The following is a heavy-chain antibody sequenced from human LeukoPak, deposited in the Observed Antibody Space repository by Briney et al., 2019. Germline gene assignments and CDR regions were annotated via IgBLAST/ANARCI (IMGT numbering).Heavy chain of an antibody. J-gene: IGHJ4*02. CDR3: AKAADNDYYYYFDY. CDR2: ISGSGGST. D-gene: IGHD3-22*01. V-gene: IGHV3-23*01. Sequence: PSETLSLTCAVSGYSISSGYYWGWVRQAPGKGLEWVSAISGSGGSTYYADSVKGRFTISRDNSKNTLYLQMNSLRADDTAVYYCAKAADNDYYYYFDYWGQGTLVTVSS. CDR1: GYSISSGYY.